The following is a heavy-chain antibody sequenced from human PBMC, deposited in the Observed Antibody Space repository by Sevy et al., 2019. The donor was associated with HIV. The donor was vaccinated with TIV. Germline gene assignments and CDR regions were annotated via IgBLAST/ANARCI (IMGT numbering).Heavy chain of an antibody. J-gene: IGHJ3*02. V-gene: IGHV3-48*02. CDR3: ARHVSNVVQRISTRAFDI. Sequence: GGSLRLSCAASGFTFSNYSMTWVRQAPGKGLEWISYISSSSRTIYNADSVKGRFTISRDNAKNSLYLQMNSLRDEDPAVYYCARHVSNVVQRISTRAFDIWGQGTMVTVSS. CDR1: GFTFSNYS. CDR2: ISSSSRTI. D-gene: IGHD2-21*01.